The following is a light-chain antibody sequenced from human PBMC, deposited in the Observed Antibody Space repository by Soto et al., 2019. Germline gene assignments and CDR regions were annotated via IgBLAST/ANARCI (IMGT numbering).Light chain of an antibody. CDR3: QQYNSYSRP. CDR2: DAS. CDR1: QSISSW. J-gene: IGKJ1*01. V-gene: IGKV1-5*01. Sequence: DIQMTQSPSTLSASVGDRVTITCRASQSISSWLAWYQQKPGKAPKLLIYDASSLESGVPSRFSGSGSGTEFTLTISRLKPDDFETYYCQQYNSYSRPFGQGTK.